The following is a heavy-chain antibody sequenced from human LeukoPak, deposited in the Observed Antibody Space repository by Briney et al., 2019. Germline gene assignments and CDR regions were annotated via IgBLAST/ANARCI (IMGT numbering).Heavy chain of an antibody. V-gene: IGHV4-30-2*01. J-gene: IGHJ2*01. Sequence: SQTLSLTCAVSGGSISSGGYSWSWIRQPPGKGLEWIGYIYHSGSTYYNPSLKSRVTISVDTSKNQFSLKLSSVTAADTAVYYCARIYGGYFDLWGRGTLVTVSS. CDR2: IYHSGST. D-gene: IGHD4-17*01. CDR3: ARIYGGYFDL. CDR1: GGSISSGGYS.